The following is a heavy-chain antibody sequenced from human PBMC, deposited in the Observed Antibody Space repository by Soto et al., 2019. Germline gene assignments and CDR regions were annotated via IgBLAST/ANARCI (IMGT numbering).Heavy chain of an antibody. Sequence: AASVKVSCKASGGTFSSYAISWVRQAPGQGLEWMGGIIPIFGTANYAQKFQGRVTITADESTSTAYMELSSLRSEDTAVYYCARFDKPYYFDYWGQGTLVTVSS. V-gene: IGHV1-69*13. CDR3: ARFDKPYYFDY. J-gene: IGHJ4*02. D-gene: IGHD3-9*01. CDR2: IIPIFGTA. CDR1: GGTFSSYA.